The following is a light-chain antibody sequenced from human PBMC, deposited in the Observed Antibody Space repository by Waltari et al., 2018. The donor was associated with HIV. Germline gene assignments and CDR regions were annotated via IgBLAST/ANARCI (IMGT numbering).Light chain of an antibody. CDR3: QVWDGSGESWV. CDR2: DDS. V-gene: IGLV3-21*02. CDR1: NIGSKN. J-gene: IGLJ3*02. Sequence: SYVLAQPPSVSVAPGQTASITCGGNNIGSKNVHWYQQKPGLAPVLVLYDDSDRPSGIPQRFSGSNSGNTATLTITGVEAGDEADYYCQVWDGSGESWVFGGGTKLTVL.